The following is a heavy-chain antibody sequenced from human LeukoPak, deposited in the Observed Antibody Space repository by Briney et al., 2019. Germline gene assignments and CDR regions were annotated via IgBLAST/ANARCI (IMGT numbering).Heavy chain of an antibody. D-gene: IGHD3-10*01. CDR1: GYTFPSYD. CDR3: AREFTMVRGHGRDYYYYYMDV. J-gene: IGHJ6*03. Sequence: GASVTVSCKASGYTFPSYDINWVRQATGQGLGWMGGMNLNSGNTGFAQKFQGRVTITRNTSISTAYMELSSLRSEDTAVYYCAREFTMVRGHGRDYYYYYMDVWGKGTTVTVSS. CDR2: MNLNSGNT. V-gene: IGHV1-8*03.